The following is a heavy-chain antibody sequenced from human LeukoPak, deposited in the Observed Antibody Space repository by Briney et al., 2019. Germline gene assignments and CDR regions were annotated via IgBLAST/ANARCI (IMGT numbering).Heavy chain of an antibody. CDR3: SPRELRYYGSGTYPVAFDI. D-gene: IGHD3-10*01. J-gene: IGHJ3*02. Sequence: PGGSLRLSCAASGFTFSNAWMNWVRQAPGKGLEWVGRIRSNTDSGTTDYAAPVKGRFTISRDDSINTLYLRLNGLKTADTAVYYCSPRELRYYGSGTYPVAFDIWGQGTMVTVSS. CDR2: IRSNTDSGTT. V-gene: IGHV3-15*01. CDR1: GFTFSNAW.